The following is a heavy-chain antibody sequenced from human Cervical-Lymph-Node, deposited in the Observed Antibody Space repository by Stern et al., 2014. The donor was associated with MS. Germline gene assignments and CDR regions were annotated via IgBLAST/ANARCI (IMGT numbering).Heavy chain of an antibody. D-gene: IGHD1-26*01. CDR1: GFTFSDYF. J-gene: IGHJ4*02. CDR2: ISSSGSPI. CDR3: ARRSWGRNFDY. Sequence: VQLVESGGALVKPGGSLRLSCAASGFTFSDYFMTWIRQAPGKGLEWISYISSSGSPIYYADSVKGRFTISRDNGKNSLYLQMNSLRAEDTAVYYCARRSWGRNFDYWGQGTLVTVSS. V-gene: IGHV3-11*01.